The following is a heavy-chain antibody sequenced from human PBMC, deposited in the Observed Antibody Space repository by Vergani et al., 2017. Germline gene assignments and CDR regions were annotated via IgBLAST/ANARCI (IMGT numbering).Heavy chain of an antibody. CDR2: ISSSSSTI. D-gene: IGHD3-22*01. J-gene: IGHJ4*02. V-gene: IGHV3-48*04. CDR3: ARMGYYYDSSGYYLNVDY. Sequence: EVQLVESGGGLVQPGGSLRLSCAASGFTFSSYSMNWVRQAPGKGLEWVSYISSSSSTIYYADSVKGRFTISRDNAKNSLYLQMNSLRAEDTAVYYCARMGYYYDSSGYYLNVDYWGQGTLVTVTS. CDR1: GFTFSSYS.